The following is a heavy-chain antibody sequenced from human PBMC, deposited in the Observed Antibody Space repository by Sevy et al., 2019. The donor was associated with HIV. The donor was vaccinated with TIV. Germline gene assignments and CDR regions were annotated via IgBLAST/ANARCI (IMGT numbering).Heavy chain of an antibody. D-gene: IGHD6-19*01. J-gene: IGHJ2*01. CDR1: GFTFKDYY. Sequence: GGSLRLSCVASGFTFKDYYMNWIRQAPGKGLEWVSYISDGGTTIYYADSVKGRFTISRDNAKNSMYLQMNSLRAEDTAVYYCAREGAVRYFDFWGRGTLVTVSS. V-gene: IGHV3-11*01. CDR3: AREGAVRYFDF. CDR2: ISDGGTTI.